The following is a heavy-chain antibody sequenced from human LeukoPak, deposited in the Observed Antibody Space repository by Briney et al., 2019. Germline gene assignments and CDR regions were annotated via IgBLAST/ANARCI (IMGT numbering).Heavy chain of an antibody. D-gene: IGHD3-16*02. CDR3: ARDFAPALGYDYVWGSYRQEGAFDI. CDR2: IYYSGST. J-gene: IGHJ3*02. CDR1: GGSISSYY. V-gene: IGHV4-59*01. Sequence: SETLSLTCTVSGGSISSYYWSWIRQPPGEGLEWIGYIYYSGSTNYNPSLKSRVTISVDTSKNQFSLKLSSVTAADTAVYYCARDFAPALGYDYVWGSYRQEGAFDIWGQGTMVTVSS.